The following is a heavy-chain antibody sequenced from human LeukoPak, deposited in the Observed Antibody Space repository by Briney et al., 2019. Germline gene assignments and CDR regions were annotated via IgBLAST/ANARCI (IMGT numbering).Heavy chain of an antibody. J-gene: IGHJ3*02. CDR3: ARHIEIFGVVITVSFDI. CDR1: GDSVSSSNYY. V-gene: IGHV4-61*01. Sequence: PSETLSLTCAVSGDSVSSSNYYWSWIRQPPGKGLEWIGYIYYGGNTNYNPSLQSRVTISVDTSKSQFSLKLSSVTAADTAVYYCARHIEIFGVVITVSFDIWGQGTMVTVSS. CDR2: IYYGGNT. D-gene: IGHD3-3*01.